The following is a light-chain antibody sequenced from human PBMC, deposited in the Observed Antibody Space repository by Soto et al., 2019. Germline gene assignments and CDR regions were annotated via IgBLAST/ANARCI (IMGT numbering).Light chain of an antibody. Sequence: QSVLTQPASVSGSPGQSITISCTGTSSDVGGHDYVSWYQQHPGKAPKLMIYEVSNRPSGVSNRFSGSKSGNTASLTISGLQAEDEADYYCSSYTSSSTLVFGGGTQLPS. CDR2: EVS. V-gene: IGLV2-14*01. CDR1: SSDVGGHDY. J-gene: IGLJ2*01. CDR3: SSYTSSSTLV.